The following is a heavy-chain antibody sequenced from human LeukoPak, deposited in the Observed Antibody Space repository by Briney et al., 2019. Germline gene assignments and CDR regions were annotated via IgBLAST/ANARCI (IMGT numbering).Heavy chain of an antibody. J-gene: IGHJ4*02. V-gene: IGHV1-46*01. Sequence: ASVKVSCKASGYTFTSYYMHWVRQAPGQGLEWMGLIITSAGSTTYAQNFQGRVTLTRDTSTSTVYMEMSSLRSEDTAVYYCARVEGLTATFTDWGQGTLVTVSS. CDR1: GYTFTSYY. D-gene: IGHD5-18*01. CDR2: IITSAGST. CDR3: ARVEGLTATFTD.